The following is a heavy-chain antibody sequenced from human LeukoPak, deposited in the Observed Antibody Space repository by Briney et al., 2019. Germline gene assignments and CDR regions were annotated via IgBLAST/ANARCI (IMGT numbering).Heavy chain of an antibody. J-gene: IGHJ5*02. V-gene: IGHV4-4*07. D-gene: IGHD6-19*01. Sequence: SETLSLTCTVSGGSLSSYYWSWIRQPAGKGLEWIGRIYTSGSTNYNPSLKSRVTMSVDTSKDQFSLKLSSVTAADTAVYYCARGRSSGWIPGLEFDPWGQGTLVTVSS. CDR1: GGSLSSYY. CDR2: IYTSGST. CDR3: ARGRSSGWIPGLEFDP.